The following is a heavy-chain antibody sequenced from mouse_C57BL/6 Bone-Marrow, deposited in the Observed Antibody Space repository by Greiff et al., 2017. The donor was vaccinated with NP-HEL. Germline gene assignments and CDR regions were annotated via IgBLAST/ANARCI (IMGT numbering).Heavy chain of an antibody. CDR1: GYTFTSYW. J-gene: IGHJ4*01. Sequence: QVQLKEPGAELVKPGASVKMSCKASGYTFTSYWITWVKQRPGQGLEWIGDIYPGSGSTTYNEKFKSKATLTVDTSSSPAYMQLSSLTSEDSAVYYCARSYYYGSSRYYAMDYWGQGTSVTVSS. D-gene: IGHD1-1*01. CDR3: ARSYYYGSSRYYAMDY. V-gene: IGHV1-55*01. CDR2: IYPGSGST.